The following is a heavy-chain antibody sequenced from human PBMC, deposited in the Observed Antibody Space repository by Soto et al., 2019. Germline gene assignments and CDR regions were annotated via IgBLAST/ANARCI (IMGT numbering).Heavy chain of an antibody. V-gene: IGHV4-59*08. CDR1: GGSIGSYY. CDR3: ARGGWRQIDY. J-gene: IGHJ4*02. Sequence: QVQLQESGPGLVKPSETLSLTCSVSGGSIGSYYWSWIRQPPGKGLEWIGYIYYSGSTNYNPSLKSRVTISVDTSKNQFSLKRSSVPAADTAVYYCARGGWRQIDYWGQGTLVTVSS. D-gene: IGHD3-3*01. CDR2: IYYSGST.